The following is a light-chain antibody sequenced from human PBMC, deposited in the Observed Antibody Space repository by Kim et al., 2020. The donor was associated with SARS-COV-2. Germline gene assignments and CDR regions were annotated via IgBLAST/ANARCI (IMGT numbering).Light chain of an antibody. CDR3: NSRDSSTNHLV. CDR2: GKN. V-gene: IGLV3-19*01. Sequence: SSELTQDPAVSVALGQTVRITCQGDSLRNYYANWYQQKPGQAPVVVIYGKNNRLSGIPDRFSGSNSGSTASLPLTGAQAEDEADYYCNSRDSSTNHLVFG. CDR1: SLRNYY. J-gene: IGLJ2*01.